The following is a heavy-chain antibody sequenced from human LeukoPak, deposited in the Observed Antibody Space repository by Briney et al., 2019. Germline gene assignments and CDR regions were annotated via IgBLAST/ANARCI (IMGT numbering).Heavy chain of an antibody. Sequence: VASVKVSCKASGGTFSSYAISWVRQAPGQGLEWMGGIIPIFGTANYAQKFQGRVTITADESTSTAYMELSSLRSEDTAVYYCARISGIVVTHQWDWFDPWGQGTLVTVSS. CDR3: ARISGIVVTHQWDWFDP. CDR2: IIPIFGTA. D-gene: IGHD3-22*01. J-gene: IGHJ5*02. V-gene: IGHV1-69*01. CDR1: GGTFSSYA.